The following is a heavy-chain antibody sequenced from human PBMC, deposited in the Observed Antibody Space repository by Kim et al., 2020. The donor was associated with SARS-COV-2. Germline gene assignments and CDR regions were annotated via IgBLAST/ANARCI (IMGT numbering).Heavy chain of an antibody. CDR1: GFTFSSYA. CDR2: ISGSGGST. J-gene: IGHJ4*02. V-gene: IGHV3-23*01. Sequence: GGSLRLSCAASGFTFSSYAMSWVRQAPGKGLEWVSAISGSGGSTYYADSVKGRFTISRDNSKNTLYLQMNSLRAEDTAVYYCAKVGVVVTAWPSYYFDYWGQGTLVTVSS. CDR3: AKVGVVVTAWPSYYFDY. D-gene: IGHD2-21*02.